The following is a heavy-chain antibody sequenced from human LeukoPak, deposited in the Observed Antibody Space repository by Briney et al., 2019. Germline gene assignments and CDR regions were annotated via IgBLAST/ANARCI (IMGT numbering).Heavy chain of an antibody. V-gene: IGHV1-2*02. Sequence: ASVKVSCKASGYTFTGYYMHWVRQAPGQGLEWMGWINPNSGGTNYAQKFQGRVTMTRDTSISTAYMELSRLRSEDMAVYYCARDVTGDYSNAWDWQSYYFDYWGHGTLVTVSS. CDR2: INPNSGGT. D-gene: IGHD6-19*01. J-gene: IGHJ4*01. CDR1: GYTFTGYY. CDR3: ARDVTGDYSNAWDWQSYYFDY.